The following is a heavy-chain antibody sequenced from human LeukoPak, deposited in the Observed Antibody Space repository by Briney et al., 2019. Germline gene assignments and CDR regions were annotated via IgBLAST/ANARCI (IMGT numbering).Heavy chain of an antibody. CDR3: TTVVPAGSTPQS. CDR1: GFTFSNAW. V-gene: IGHV3-15*01. J-gene: IGHJ5*02. D-gene: IGHD2-2*01. CDR2: IKSKTDGGTT. Sequence: GGSLRLSCAASGFTFSNAWVSWVRQAPGKGLEWVGRIKSKTDGGTTDYAAPVKGRFTISRDDSKNTLYLQMNSLKTEDTAVYYCTTVVPAGSTPQSWGQGTLVTVSS.